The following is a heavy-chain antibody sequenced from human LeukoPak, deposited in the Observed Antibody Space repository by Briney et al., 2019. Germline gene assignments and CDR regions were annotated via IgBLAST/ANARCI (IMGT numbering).Heavy chain of an antibody. J-gene: IGHJ4*02. V-gene: IGHV1-18*01. CDR2: ISAYNGNT. CDR1: GYTFTSYG. D-gene: IGHD3-22*01. CDR3: AREMGPNYYDSSGYSEHFDY. Sequence: APVKVSCKASGYTFTSYGISWVRQAPGQGLEWMGWISAYNGNTNYAQKLQGRVTMTTDTSTSTAYMELRSLRSDDTAVYYCAREMGPNYYDSSGYSEHFDYWGQGTLVTVSS.